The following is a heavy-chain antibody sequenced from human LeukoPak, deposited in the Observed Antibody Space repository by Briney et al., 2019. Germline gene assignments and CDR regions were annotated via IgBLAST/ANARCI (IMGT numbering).Heavy chain of an antibody. Sequence: PGGSLRLSCAASGFTFSSYAMSWVRQAPGKGLEWVSAISGSGGSTYYADSVKGRFTISRDNSKNTLYLQMNSLRAEDTAVYYCAKLGVYGAYSGGYFDYWGQGTLVTVSS. CDR1: GFTFSSYA. D-gene: IGHD4-17*01. CDR3: AKLGVYGAYSGGYFDY. CDR2: ISGSGGST. J-gene: IGHJ4*02. V-gene: IGHV3-23*01.